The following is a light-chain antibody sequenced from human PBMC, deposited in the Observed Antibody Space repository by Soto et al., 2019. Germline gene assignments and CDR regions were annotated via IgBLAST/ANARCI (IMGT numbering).Light chain of an antibody. J-gene: IGKJ1*01. V-gene: IGKV3D-15*01. CDR2: GAS. CDR3: QQYNNWPQT. CDR1: QSVSNN. Sequence: ELLLTQSPGTLSLSAGERATLSCRASQSVSNNYLAWYQQKPGQAPRLLIYGASNRATGIPDRFSGSGSGTEFTLTISSLQSEDFAVYYCQQYNNWPQTFGQGTKVDIK.